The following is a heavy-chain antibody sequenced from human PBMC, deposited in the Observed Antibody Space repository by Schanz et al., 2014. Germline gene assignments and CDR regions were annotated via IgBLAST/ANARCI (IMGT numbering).Heavy chain of an antibody. V-gene: IGHV1-2*02. J-gene: IGHJ4*02. CDR3: ARARYTGYDCSGY. D-gene: IGHD5-12*01. CDR2: INPNSGGT. Sequence: QVQLVQSGAEVKKPGASVKVSCKASGYTFTAYYIHWVRQAPGQGLEWMGRINPNSGGTNYAQKLQARVTMTRDTSISTAYMELSGLTSDDTATYFCARARYTGYDCSGYWGQGTLLIVSS. CDR1: GYTFTAYY.